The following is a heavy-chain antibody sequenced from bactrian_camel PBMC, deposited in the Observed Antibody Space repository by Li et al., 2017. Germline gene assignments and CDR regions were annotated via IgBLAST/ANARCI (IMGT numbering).Heavy chain of an antibody. Sequence: HVQLVESGGGSGQAGGSLRLSCIASGYTFSSCCMGWFRQSPGKEREGVAAIDTDGTTRYADSVKGRFTISHDRSKNMGYLQMNNLKPEDTGIYYCAADLRRCSISWYRRQEYNSWGQGTQVTVS. CDR2: IDTDGTT. CDR3: AADLRRCSISWYRRQEYNS. CDR1: GYTFSSCC. J-gene: IGHJ4*01. V-gene: IGHV3S53*01. D-gene: IGHD6*01.